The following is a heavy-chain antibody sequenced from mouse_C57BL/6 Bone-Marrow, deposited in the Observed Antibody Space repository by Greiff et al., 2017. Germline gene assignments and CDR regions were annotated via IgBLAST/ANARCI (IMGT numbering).Heavy chain of an antibody. CDR2: INPSSGYT. V-gene: IGHV1-4*01. CDR1: GYTFTSYT. J-gene: IGHJ2*01. D-gene: IGHD2-14*01. CDR3: GVRRGLDY. Sequence: VQLQQSGAELARPGASVKMSCKASGYTFTSYTMHLVKQRPGQGLEWIGYINPSSGYTKYNQKFKDKATLTADKSSSTAYMQLSSLASENSAVYYCGVRRGLDYWGQGTTLTVSS.